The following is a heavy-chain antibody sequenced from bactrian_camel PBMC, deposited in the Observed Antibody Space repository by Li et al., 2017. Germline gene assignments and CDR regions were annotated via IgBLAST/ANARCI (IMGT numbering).Heavy chain of an antibody. CDR3: ASHRCSRSTWDY. D-gene: IGHD6*01. CDR2: LGNDDRT. CDR1: GYTTTRMC. Sequence: VQLVESGGGSVQAGGTLRLACKASGYTTTRMCMGWFRQAPGKEREAVAHLGNDDRTTYVDSVKGRFTISKDNAKNTLYLQMNSLKSEDTAMYYCASHRCSRSTWDYWGQGTQVTVS. J-gene: IGHJ4*01. V-gene: IGHV3S67*01.